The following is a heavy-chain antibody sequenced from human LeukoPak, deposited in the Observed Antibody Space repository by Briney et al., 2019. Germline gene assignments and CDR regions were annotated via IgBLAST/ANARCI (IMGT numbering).Heavy chain of an antibody. V-gene: IGHV1-46*01. D-gene: IGHD1-7*01. J-gene: IGHJ3*02. CDR1: GYTLTSYF. CDR2: INPSGGST. CDR3: ARDQDWNYAFDI. Sequence: ASVKVSCKASGYTLTSYFIHWVRQAPGQGLEWMGIINPSGGSTSYAQRFQGRVTMTRDTSTSTVYMELSSLRSEDTAVYYCARDQDWNYAFDIWGQGTMVTVSS.